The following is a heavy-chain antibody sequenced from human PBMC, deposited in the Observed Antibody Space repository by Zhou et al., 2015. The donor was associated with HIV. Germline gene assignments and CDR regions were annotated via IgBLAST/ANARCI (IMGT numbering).Heavy chain of an antibody. D-gene: IGHD2-2*01. CDR1: GGTFSSYA. CDR3: ARGWVVPAARSNYHYMDV. Sequence: QVQLVQSGAEVKKPGSSVKVSCKASGGTFSSYAISWVRQAPGQGLEWMGGIIPIFGTANYAQKFQGRVTITADESTSTAYMELSSLRSEDTAVYYCARGWVVPAARSNYHYMDVWGKGTTVTVSS. J-gene: IGHJ6*03. V-gene: IGHV1-69*01. CDR2: IIPIFGTA.